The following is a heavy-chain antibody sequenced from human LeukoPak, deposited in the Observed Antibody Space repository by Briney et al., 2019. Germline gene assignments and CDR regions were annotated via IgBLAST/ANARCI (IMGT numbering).Heavy chain of an antibody. CDR2: VYYTGNT. CDR3: ARGDWRYGDFDS. CDR1: GFTFSSYG. J-gene: IGHJ4*02. V-gene: IGHV4-39*07. Sequence: GSLRLSCAASGFTFSSYGMHWVRQSPGKGLEWIASVYYTGNTFYNASLRSRVTVSVRTSDNQFSLKLRSMTAADTAMYYCARGDWRYGDFDSWGRGTLVTVSS. D-gene: IGHD3-9*01.